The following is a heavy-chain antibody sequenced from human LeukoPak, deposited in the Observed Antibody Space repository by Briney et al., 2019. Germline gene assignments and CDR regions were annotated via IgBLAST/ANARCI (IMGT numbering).Heavy chain of an antibody. V-gene: IGHV3-9*01. Sequence: GWSLTLSCAASGFTFDDYALHWVRQAPGKGLEWVSGISWNSGNIDYADSVKGRFTISRDNAKNSLYLQMNSLRTEDTAFYYCARGLTTVTTGAFNIWGQGTMVTVSS. CDR3: ARGLTTVTTGAFNI. CDR1: GFTFDDYA. J-gene: IGHJ3*02. CDR2: ISWNSGNI. D-gene: IGHD4-17*01.